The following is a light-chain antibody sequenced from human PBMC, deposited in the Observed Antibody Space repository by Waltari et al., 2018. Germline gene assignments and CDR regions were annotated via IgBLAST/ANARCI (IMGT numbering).Light chain of an antibody. CDR1: GSNIGAGHA. CDR2: GST. Sequence: SVLTQPPSVSGAPGQRVTISCTGSGSNIGAGHAVHWYQPLPRAAPKLCIDGSTSRPLGVPARFFGSTSGTSASLAITGLQAEDEADYYCQSYDTSLSVVFGGGTKLTVL. V-gene: IGLV1-40*01. CDR3: QSYDTSLSVV. J-gene: IGLJ3*02.